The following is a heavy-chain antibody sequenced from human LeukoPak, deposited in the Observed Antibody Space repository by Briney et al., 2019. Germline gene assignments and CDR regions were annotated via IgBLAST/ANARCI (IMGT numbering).Heavy chain of an antibody. CDR3: ARLNRGRHWHFDL. J-gene: IGHJ2*01. CDR2: IYYSGST. Sequence: SETLSLTCTVSGGSINRTSHYWAWIRQPPGKGLQWIGRIYYSGSTYSNPSLKSRVTISVDTSKNQFSLKLSSVTAADTAVYYCARLNRGRHWHFDLWGRGTLVTVSS. D-gene: IGHD7-27*01. V-gene: IGHV4-39*01. CDR1: GGSINRTSHY.